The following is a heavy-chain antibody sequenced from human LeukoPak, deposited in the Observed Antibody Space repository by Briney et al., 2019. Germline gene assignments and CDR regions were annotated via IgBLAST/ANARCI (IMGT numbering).Heavy chain of an antibody. V-gene: IGHV4-39*01. CDR3: ASPLGYCNSVNCYGDY. Sequence: SETLSLTCTVSGGSISSSTYYWGWIRRPPGKGLEWIGSIYHSGSTYYNPSLKSRVTISVDTSKNQFSLNLSSVTAADTAVYYCASPLGYCNSVNCYGDYWGQGTLVTVSS. D-gene: IGHD2-2*01. CDR2: IYHSGST. J-gene: IGHJ4*02. CDR1: GGSISSSTYY.